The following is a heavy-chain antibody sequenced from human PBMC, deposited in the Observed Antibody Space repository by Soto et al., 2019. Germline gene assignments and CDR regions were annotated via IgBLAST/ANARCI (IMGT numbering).Heavy chain of an antibody. Sequence: PSQTLSLTCAISGDSVSSNSAAWNWIRQSPSRGLEWLGRTYYRSKWYNDYAVSVPSRITINPDTSKSPFSLQLNSVTPDDTAVYYCARDILLGVVPSARENWFDPWGQGTLVTVSS. V-gene: IGHV6-1*01. D-gene: IGHD2-2*01. CDR1: GDSVSSNSAA. CDR2: TYYRSKWYN. CDR3: ARDILLGVVPSARENWFDP. J-gene: IGHJ5*02.